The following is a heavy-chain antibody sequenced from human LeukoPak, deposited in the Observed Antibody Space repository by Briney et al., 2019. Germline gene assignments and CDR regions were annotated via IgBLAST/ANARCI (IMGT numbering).Heavy chain of an antibody. D-gene: IGHD1-26*01. CDR1: GFTVSSNY. J-gene: IGHJ5*02. CDR3: ASHSGSYH. Sequence: PGGSLRLSCAASGFTVSSNYMSWVRQAPGKGLEWVSSISSSSNYIYYADSVKGRFTISRDNAKTSVYLQMNSLRAEDTAVYYCASHSGSYHWGQGTLVTVSS. CDR2: ISSSSNYI. V-gene: IGHV3-21*01.